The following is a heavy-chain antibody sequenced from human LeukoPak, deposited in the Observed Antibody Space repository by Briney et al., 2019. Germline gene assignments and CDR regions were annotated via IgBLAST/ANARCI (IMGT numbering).Heavy chain of an antibody. CDR3: ARGDCSGSICYSPMDV. V-gene: IGHV4-39*07. Sequence: SETLSLTCTVSGGSISSSTYYWGWIRQPPGKGLEWIGNIYYSGSTYYNPSLQSRVTISVDTSKNQFSLKVSSVTAADTAVYYCARGDCSGSICYSPMDVWGTGTTVTVSS. J-gene: IGHJ6*03. CDR1: GGSISSSTYY. D-gene: IGHD2-21*01. CDR2: IYYSGST.